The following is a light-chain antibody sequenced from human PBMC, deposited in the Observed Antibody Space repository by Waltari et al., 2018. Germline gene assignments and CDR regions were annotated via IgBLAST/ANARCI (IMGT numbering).Light chain of an antibody. Sequence: DIQMTQSPSSLSASVGARVTITCRASRAITNYVNWYQQRTGLAPKLLIYAASTLQGGVPTRFSGSGSGTDFTLSITSLQPEDVATYYCQQSYSTPLYSFGQGTKLEIK. CDR2: AAS. V-gene: IGKV1-39*01. J-gene: IGKJ2*01. CDR1: RAITNY. CDR3: QQSYSTPLYS.